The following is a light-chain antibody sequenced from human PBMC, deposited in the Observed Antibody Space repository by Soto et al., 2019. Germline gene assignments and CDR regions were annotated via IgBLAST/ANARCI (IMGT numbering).Light chain of an antibody. CDR2: GNT. J-gene: IGLJ3*02. V-gene: IGLV1-40*01. Sequence: QSVLTQPRSVSGAPGQRVTISCTGSSSNIGSGYDVHWYQQLPGTAPKLLIYGNTNRPSGVPDRFSGSKSGTSASLAITGLQAEDEADYYCQYYDSSLSDWVFGGGTKVTVL. CDR1: SSNIGSGYD. CDR3: QYYDSSLSDWV.